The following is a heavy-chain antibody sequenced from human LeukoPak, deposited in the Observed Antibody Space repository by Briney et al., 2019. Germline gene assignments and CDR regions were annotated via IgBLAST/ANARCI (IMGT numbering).Heavy chain of an antibody. CDR3: ARGVDSAIDW. V-gene: IGHV3-7*01. CDR2: INGDGRDK. J-gene: IGHJ4*02. CDR1: GFTFSSYW. D-gene: IGHD3-9*01. Sequence: GGSLRLSCAASGFTFSSYWMNWVRQAPGKGLEWVANINGDGRDKYYVGSVRGRFTISRENADNALYLQMNSLRVDDTAVYYCARGVDSAIDWWGQGTLVTVSS.